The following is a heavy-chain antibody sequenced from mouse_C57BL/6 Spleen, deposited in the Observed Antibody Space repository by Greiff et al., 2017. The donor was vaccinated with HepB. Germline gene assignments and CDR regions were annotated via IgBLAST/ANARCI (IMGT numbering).Heavy chain of an antibody. CDR2: INPSTGGT. CDR1: GYSFTGYY. D-gene: IGHD2-5*01. Sequence: EVQLQQSGPELVKPGASVKISCKASGYSFTGYYMNWVKQSPEKSLEWIGEINPSTGGTTYNQKFKAKATLTVDKSSSTAYMQLKSLTSEDSAVYYCARKSNGAMDYWGQGTSVTVSS. CDR3: ARKSNGAMDY. V-gene: IGHV1-42*01. J-gene: IGHJ4*01.